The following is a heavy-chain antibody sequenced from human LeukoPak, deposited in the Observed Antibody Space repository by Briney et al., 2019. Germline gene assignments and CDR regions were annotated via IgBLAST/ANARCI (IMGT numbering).Heavy chain of an antibody. D-gene: IGHD6-13*01. CDR2: FDPEDGET. CDR3: AADQAAAGIFYYYYMDV. V-gene: IGHV1-24*01. J-gene: IGHJ6*03. Sequence: ASVKVSCKVSGYTLTELSMHWVRQAPGKGLEWMGGFDPEDGETIYAQKFQGRVTMTEDTSTDTAYMELSSLRSEDTAVYYCAADQAAAGIFYYYYMDVWGKGTTVTVSS. CDR1: GYTLTELS.